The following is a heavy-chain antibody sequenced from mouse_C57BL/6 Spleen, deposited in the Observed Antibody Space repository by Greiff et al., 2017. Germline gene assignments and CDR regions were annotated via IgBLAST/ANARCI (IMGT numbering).Heavy chain of an antibody. V-gene: IGHV1-75*01. J-gene: IGHJ4*01. D-gene: IGHD1-1*01. CDR2: IFPGSGST. Sequence: QVQLKQSGPELVKPGASVKISCKASGYTFTDYYINWVKQRPGQGLEWIGWIFPGSGSTYYNEKFKGKATLTVDKSSSTAYMLLSSLTSEDSAVYFCAILYYYGSSYEAMDYWGQGTSVTVSS. CDR3: AILYYYGSSYEAMDY. CDR1: GYTFTDYY.